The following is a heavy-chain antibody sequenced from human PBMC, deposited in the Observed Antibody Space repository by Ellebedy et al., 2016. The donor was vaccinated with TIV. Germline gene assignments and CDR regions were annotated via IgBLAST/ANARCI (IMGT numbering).Heavy chain of an antibody. J-gene: IGHJ4*02. CDR2: IYSGGDR. CDR3: ARDRHYVGGRCYSV. D-gene: IGHD2-15*01. CDR1: GFTVNNNY. Sequence: GESLKISCAASGFTVNNNYMRWFRQAPGKGLEWVSLIYSGGDRYYADSVKGRFTISRDNSNNTVYLQMNSLRVEDTAVYYCARDRHYVGGRCYSVWGQGTLVTVSS. V-gene: IGHV3-53*01.